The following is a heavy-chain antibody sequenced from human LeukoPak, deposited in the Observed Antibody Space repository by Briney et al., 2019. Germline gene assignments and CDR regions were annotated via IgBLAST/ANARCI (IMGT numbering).Heavy chain of an antibody. CDR3: TRESGPYCPFGY. D-gene: IGHD1-26*01. V-gene: IGHV4-4*02. CDR1: GGSITSTNW. Sequence: SETLSLTCGVSGGSITSTNWWSWVRQPPGQGLEWIGEVSLTGRANYNPSLIGRVIMSLDESRNQLSLTLTSVTAADTAMYYCTRESGPYCPFGYWGQGTLVVVPS. J-gene: IGHJ4*02. CDR2: VSLTGRA.